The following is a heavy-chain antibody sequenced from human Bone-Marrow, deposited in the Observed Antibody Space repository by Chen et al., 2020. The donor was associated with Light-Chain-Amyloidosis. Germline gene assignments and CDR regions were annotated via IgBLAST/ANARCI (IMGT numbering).Heavy chain of an antibody. CDR1: GYPFHTYW. V-gene: IGHV5-51*01. D-gene: IGHD5-12*01. CDR3: ARRRDGYNFDY. J-gene: IGHJ4*02. Sequence: EVQLEQSGPEVKKPGESLTISCKGSGYPFHTYWIGWGRQMPGKGLEWMGVIYPDDSDARYSPSFEGQVTISADKSITTAYLQWRSLKASDTAMYYCARRRDGYNFDYWGQGTLVTVSS. CDR2: IYPDDSDA.